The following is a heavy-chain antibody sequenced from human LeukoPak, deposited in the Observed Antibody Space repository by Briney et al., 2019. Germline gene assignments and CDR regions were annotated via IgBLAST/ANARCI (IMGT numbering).Heavy chain of an antibody. CDR2: IKQDGSEK. V-gene: IGHV3-7*01. D-gene: IGHD3-10*01. J-gene: IGHJ5*02. CDR1: GFTFSSYW. Sequence: GGSLRLSCAASGFTFSSYWMSWVRQAPGKGLEWVANIKQDGSEKYYVDSVKGRFTISRDNAKNSLYLQMSSLRADDTAVYYCARGYASGSYYAWGQGILVTVSS. CDR3: ARGYASGSYYA.